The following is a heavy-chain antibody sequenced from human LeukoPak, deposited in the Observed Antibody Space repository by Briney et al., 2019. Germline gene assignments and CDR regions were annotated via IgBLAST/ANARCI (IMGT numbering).Heavy chain of an antibody. V-gene: IGHV1-2*02. D-gene: IGHD3-22*01. CDR3: ARGGYDSSGYYWDYFDY. J-gene: IGHJ4*02. Sequence: ASVKASCKASGYTFTGYYMHWVRQAPGQGLEWMGWINPNSGGTNYAQKFQGRVTMTRDTSISTAYMELSRLRSDDTAVYYCARGGYDSSGYYWDYFDYWGQGTLVTVSS. CDR1: GYTFTGYY. CDR2: INPNSGGT.